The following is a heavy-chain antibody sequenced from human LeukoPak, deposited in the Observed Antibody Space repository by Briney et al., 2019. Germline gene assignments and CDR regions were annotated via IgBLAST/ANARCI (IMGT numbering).Heavy chain of an antibody. CDR1: GGSFSGYY. CDR3: AIMEHGSGSSAFDY. J-gene: IGHJ4*02. V-gene: IGHV4-34*01. Sequence: SETLSLTCAVYGGSFSGYYWSWIRQPPGKGLEWIGEINHSGSTNYNPSLKSRVTMSVDTSKNQFSLKLSSVTAADTAVYYCAIMEHGSGSSAFDYWGQGTLVTVSS. CDR2: INHSGST. D-gene: IGHD3-10*01.